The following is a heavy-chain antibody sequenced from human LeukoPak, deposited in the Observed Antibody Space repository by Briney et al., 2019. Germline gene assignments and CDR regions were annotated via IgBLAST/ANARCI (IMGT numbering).Heavy chain of an antibody. CDR1: GFTFSNAW. Sequence: GGSLRLSCAASGFTFSNAWMSWIRQAPGKGLEWVSYISSSSSYTNYADSVKGRFTISRDNAKNSLYLQMNSLRAEDTAVYYCARGMEYSSSSAWFDPWGQGTLVTVSS. D-gene: IGHD6-6*01. V-gene: IGHV3-11*06. CDR3: ARGMEYSSSSAWFDP. CDR2: ISSSSSYT. J-gene: IGHJ5*02.